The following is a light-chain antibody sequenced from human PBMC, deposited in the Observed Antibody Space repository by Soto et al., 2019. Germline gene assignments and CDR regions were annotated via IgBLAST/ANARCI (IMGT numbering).Light chain of an antibody. CDR1: QSISSSY. J-gene: IGKJ4*01. CDR3: QQYGGSPPLT. CDR2: GAS. V-gene: IGKV3-20*01. Sequence: EIVLTQYPGTLSLSPGERATLSCRASQSISSSYLAWYQKKPGQAPRLLIYGASSRATGIPDRFSGSESGKDFTLTISRLEPEDFAVYYCQQYGGSPPLTFGGGTKVEIK.